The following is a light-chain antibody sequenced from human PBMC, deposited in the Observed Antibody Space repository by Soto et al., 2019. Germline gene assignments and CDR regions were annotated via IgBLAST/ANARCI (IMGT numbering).Light chain of an antibody. CDR1: QSVGSNY. V-gene: IGKV3-20*01. J-gene: IGKJ1*01. CDR3: QQYGSSPRT. CDR2: AAS. Sequence: EIVVTQSPGTLSLSPGQRATLSCRASQSVGSNYVAWYQQKPGQAPRLLIHAASSRATGIPDRFSGSGSGTDFTLTIARLEPEDFAVYYCQQYGSSPRTFGQGTKVEIK.